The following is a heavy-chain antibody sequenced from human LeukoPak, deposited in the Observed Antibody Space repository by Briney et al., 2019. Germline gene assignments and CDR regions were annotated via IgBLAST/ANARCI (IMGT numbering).Heavy chain of an antibody. CDR3: ARGIQLWSFLFDY. J-gene: IGHJ4*02. V-gene: IGHV3-48*04. D-gene: IGHD5-18*01. CDR1: GFTFSSYG. CDR2: ISSSSSTI. Sequence: GGSLRLSCAASGFTFSSYGMNWVRQAPGKGLEWVSYISSSSSTIYYADSVKGRFTISRDNAKNSLYLQMNSLRAEDTAVYYCARGIQLWSFLFDYWGQGTLVTVSS.